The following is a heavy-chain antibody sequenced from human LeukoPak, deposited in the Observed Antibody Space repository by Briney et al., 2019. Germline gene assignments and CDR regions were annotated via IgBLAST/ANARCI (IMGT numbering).Heavy chain of an antibody. CDR2: ISSSGSTI. J-gene: IGHJ4*02. V-gene: IGHV3-48*04. CDR3: ARDLYRIVVVPHYFDY. D-gene: IGHD3-22*01. CDR1: GFTFSSYG. Sequence: GGSLRLSCAASGFTFSSYGMNWVRQAPGKGLEWVSYISSSGSTIYYADSVKGRFTISRDNAKNSLYLQMNSLRAEDTAVYYCARDLYRIVVVPHYFDYWGQGTLVTVSS.